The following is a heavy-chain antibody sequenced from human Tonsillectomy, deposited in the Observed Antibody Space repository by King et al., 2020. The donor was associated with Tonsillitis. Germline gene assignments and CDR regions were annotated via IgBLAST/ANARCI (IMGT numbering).Heavy chain of an antibody. CDR1: GYRFTSFW. CDR3: GRPADDYVPFNY. J-gene: IGHJ4*02. Sequence: VQLVQSGAEVKRPGDSLKISCKGSGYRFTSFWIGWVRQLPGKGLEWIGIIYPGGSDTRYSPSFQGPVTISADKSTRTAYLQWSSLKASDTAMYYCGRPADDYVPFNYWGQGTLVTVSS. CDR2: IYPGGSDT. D-gene: IGHD3-16*01. V-gene: IGHV5-51*03.